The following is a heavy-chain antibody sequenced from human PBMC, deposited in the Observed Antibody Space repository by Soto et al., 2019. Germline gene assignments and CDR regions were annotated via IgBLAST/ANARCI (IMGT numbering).Heavy chain of an antibody. V-gene: IGHV4-4*02. CDR1: GGSIGSSNG. Sequence: SETLSLTCAVSGGSIGSSNGWSWVRQPPGKGLEWIGEIYHSGSTNYNPSLKSRVTISVDKSKNQFSLKLSSVTAADTAVYYCARDRVMLTFGGASEEWGIDSWGPGTLVTVSS. D-gene: IGHD3-16*01. J-gene: IGHJ4*02. CDR2: IYHSGST. CDR3: ARDRVMLTFGGASEEWGIDS.